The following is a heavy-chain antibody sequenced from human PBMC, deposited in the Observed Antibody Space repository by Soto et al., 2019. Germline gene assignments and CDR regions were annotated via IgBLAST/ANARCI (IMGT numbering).Heavy chain of an antibody. CDR1: GGTFNNYA. CDR2: TIPIFRAP. J-gene: IGHJ6*02. V-gene: IGHV1-69*01. D-gene: IGHD2-2*01. CDR3: ARSSCSTTICSEEGDYYYFGMDV. Sequence: VQLVQSGAEVKSPGSSVKVSCTPAGGTFNNYAISWVRQAPGQGLEWMRGTIPIFRAPGYAQRFQARVTITTDESTSTAYMELRRLRYEDTAVYYCARSSCSTTICSEEGDYYYFGMDVWGQGTTVTVS.